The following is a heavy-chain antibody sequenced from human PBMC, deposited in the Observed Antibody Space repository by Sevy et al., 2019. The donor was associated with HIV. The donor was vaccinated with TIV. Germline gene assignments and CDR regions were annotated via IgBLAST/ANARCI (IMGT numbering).Heavy chain of an antibody. J-gene: IGHJ6*03. D-gene: IGHD6-13*01. CDR1: GFTVSSNY. V-gene: IGHV3-53*01. Sequence: RGSLRLSCAASGFTVSSNYMSWVRQAPGKGLEWVSVIYSGGSTYYADSVKGRFTISRDNSKNTLYLQMNSLRAEDTAVYYCAREFAAAGTFYYYYTDVWGKGTTVTVSS. CDR3: AREFAAAGTFYYYYTDV. CDR2: IYSGGST.